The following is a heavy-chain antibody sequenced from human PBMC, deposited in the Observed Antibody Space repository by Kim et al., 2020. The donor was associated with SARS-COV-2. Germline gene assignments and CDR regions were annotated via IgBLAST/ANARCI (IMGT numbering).Heavy chain of an antibody. CDR3: LGTGTYSY. J-gene: IGHJ4*02. Sequence: GGSLRLSCVAYGFTFNRYWMQWVRQAPGKGLEWVASIKGDGSEKYYLDSVKGRFTISRDNAMNSLYLQMNSLRVEDTAVYYCLGTGTYSYWGQGTLVTVSS. D-gene: IGHD1-1*01. CDR2: IKGDGSEK. V-gene: IGHV3-7*01. CDR1: GFTFNRYW.